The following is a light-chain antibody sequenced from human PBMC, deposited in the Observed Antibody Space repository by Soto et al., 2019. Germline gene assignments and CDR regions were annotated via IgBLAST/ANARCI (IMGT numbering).Light chain of an antibody. V-gene: IGKV1-5*01. Sequence: DSQMTLSPSTLPASVGDRVTITCRASQSISMWLAWYQQKPGKAPKLLIYDASSLESGAPSRFSGSGSGTDFTLTISSLQPEDFATYYCQQANSFPLTFGQGTKVDIK. CDR2: DAS. CDR1: QSISMW. J-gene: IGKJ1*01. CDR3: QQANSFPLT.